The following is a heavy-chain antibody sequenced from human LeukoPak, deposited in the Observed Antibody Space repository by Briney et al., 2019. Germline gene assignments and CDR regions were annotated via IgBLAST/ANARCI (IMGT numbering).Heavy chain of an antibody. CDR1: GDSMSSYY. Sequence: SETLSLTCTVSGDSMSSYYWSWIRQPPGKGLEWIGYIYYSGSTNYNPSLKSRVTMSVDTSKNQFSPKLNSVTAADTAVYYCARHSGDYNWFDRWGQGTLVAVSS. V-gene: IGHV4-59*08. CDR2: IYYSGST. D-gene: IGHD1-26*01. J-gene: IGHJ5*02. CDR3: ARHSGDYNWFDR.